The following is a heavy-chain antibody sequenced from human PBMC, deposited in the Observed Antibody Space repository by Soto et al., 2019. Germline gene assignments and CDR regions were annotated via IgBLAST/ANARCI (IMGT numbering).Heavy chain of an antibody. D-gene: IGHD5-12*01. CDR2: VKDGGHT. CDR1: GGSLSGYY. CDR3: ARGQEGVVATH. Sequence: QVQLQQWGAGLLKPSETLSLNCAVTGGSLSGYYWSWIRQPPGKGLEWIGEVKDGGHTNYSPSLRGRVTISSAPSNNQFSLSLNSVTAADTGVYYCARGQEGVVATHWDQGSLVTVSS. V-gene: IGHV4-34*01. J-gene: IGHJ4*02.